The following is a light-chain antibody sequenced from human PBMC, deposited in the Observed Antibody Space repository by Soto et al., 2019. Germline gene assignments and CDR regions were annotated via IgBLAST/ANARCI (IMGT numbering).Light chain of an antibody. CDR1: QSVTSSY. CDR3: QQYGSSPR. CDR2: GAS. V-gene: IGKV3-20*01. Sequence: EIVLTQSPGTLSLSPGERATLSCRASQSVTSSYLAWYQQKPGQAPRLLIYGASSRATGIPDRFSGGGSGKDFTLTISRLEPEDCAVYYCQQYGSSPRFGQVTKVEIK. J-gene: IGKJ1*01.